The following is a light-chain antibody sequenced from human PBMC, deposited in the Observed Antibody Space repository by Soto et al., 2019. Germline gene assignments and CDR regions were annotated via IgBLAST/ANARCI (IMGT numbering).Light chain of an antibody. CDR2: EVS. Sequence: QSALTQPPSVSGSPGQSVTISCTGTSSDVGSYNRVSWYHQPPGTAPKLMIYEVSNRSSGVPDRFSGSKSGNTASLTISGLQAEDEADYYCSSYTSSSTYVVFGGGTKLTVL. J-gene: IGLJ2*01. V-gene: IGLV2-18*02. CDR3: SSYTSSSTYVV. CDR1: SSDVGSYNR.